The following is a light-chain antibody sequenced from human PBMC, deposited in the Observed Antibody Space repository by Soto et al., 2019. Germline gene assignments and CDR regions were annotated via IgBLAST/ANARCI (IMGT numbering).Light chain of an antibody. Sequence: DIQMTQSPSTLSASVGDRVTITCRASQSISNWLAWYQQKPGMAPKLLIYDASNLETGVPSRFSGSGSGTEFTLTISSLQPDDFATDYCQQYSSYSPWTFGQGTKVEIK. V-gene: IGKV1-5*01. CDR1: QSISNW. CDR3: QQYSSYSPWT. J-gene: IGKJ1*01. CDR2: DAS.